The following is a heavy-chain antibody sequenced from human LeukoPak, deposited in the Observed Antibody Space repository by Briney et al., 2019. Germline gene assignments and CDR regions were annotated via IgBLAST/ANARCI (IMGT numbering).Heavy chain of an antibody. Sequence: GGSLRLSCAASGFTFSNAWMSWVRQAPGKGLEWVGRIKSKTDGGTTDYAAPVKGRFTISRDDSKNTLYLQMNSLKTEDTAVYYCTSQQLDGESFDYWGQGTLVTVS. D-gene: IGHD6-13*01. CDR1: GFTFSNAW. V-gene: IGHV3-15*01. J-gene: IGHJ4*02. CDR2: IKSKTDGGTT. CDR3: TSQQLDGESFDY.